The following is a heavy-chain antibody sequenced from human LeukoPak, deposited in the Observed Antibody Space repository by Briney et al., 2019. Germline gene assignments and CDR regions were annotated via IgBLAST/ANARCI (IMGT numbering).Heavy chain of an antibody. CDR3: VPRKEWSCYMDV. J-gene: IGHJ6*03. D-gene: IGHD3-3*01. V-gene: IGHV3-30*02. CDR2: IRYGGSNK. CDR1: GFTFSSYG. Sequence: GGSLRLSCAASGFTFSSYGMHWVRQAPGKGLECVAFIRYGGSNKYYADSVKGRFTISRDNSKNTLYLQMKSLRAEDTAVYYCVPRKEWSCYMDVWGKGTTVTVSS.